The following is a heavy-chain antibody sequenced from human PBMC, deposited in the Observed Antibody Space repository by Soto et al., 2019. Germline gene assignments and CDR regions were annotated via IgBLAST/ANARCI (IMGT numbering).Heavy chain of an antibody. CDR2: IYYSGST. D-gene: IGHD4-17*01. CDR1: GGSISSYY. V-gene: IGHV4-59*01. J-gene: IGHJ4*02. Sequence: TPETLSLTWTVSGGSISSYYWSWIRQPPGKGLEWIGYIYYSGSTNYNPSLKSRVTISVDTSKNQFSLKLSSVTAADTAVYYCASHYGDYSHFDYWGQGTLVTVSS. CDR3: ASHYGDYSHFDY.